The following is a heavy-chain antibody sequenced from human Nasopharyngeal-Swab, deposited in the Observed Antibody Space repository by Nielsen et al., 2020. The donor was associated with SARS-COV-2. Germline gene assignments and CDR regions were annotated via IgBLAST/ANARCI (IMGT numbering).Heavy chain of an antibody. D-gene: IGHD5-12*01. Sequence: SCAASGFTFNTYAISWVRQAPGKGLEWVSVINGSDYSTKYADSVKGRFTISRDNSKNTVNLQMNSLRAEDTAIYYCAKDRDSGDDSDDYYHYYGMDVWGQGTTVTVSS. CDR2: INGSDYST. CDR3: AKDRDSGDDSDDYYHYYGMDV. J-gene: IGHJ6*02. CDR1: GFTFNTYA. V-gene: IGHV3-23*01.